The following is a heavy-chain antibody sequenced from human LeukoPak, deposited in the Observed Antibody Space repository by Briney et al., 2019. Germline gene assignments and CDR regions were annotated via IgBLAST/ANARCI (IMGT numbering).Heavy chain of an antibody. CDR3: ARGPRGYCSSTSCSDYYYYYMDV. CDR2: INPNSGGT. CDR1: GYTFTSYD. J-gene: IGHJ6*03. Sequence: ASVKVSCKASGYTFTSYDVNWFRQAPGQGLEWMGWINPNSGGTNYAQKFQGRVTMTRDTSISTAYMELSRLRSDDTAVYYCARGPRGYCSSTSCSDYYYYYMDVWGKGTTVTVSS. V-gene: IGHV1-2*02. D-gene: IGHD2-2*01.